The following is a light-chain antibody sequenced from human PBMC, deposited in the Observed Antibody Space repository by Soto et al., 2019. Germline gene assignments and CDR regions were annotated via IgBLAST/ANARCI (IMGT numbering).Light chain of an antibody. V-gene: IGLV1-40*01. CDR1: SSNIGAGFD. J-gene: IGLJ1*01. CDR2: GNN. Sequence: QSVLTQPPSVSGAPGQRVTFSCTGSSSNIGAGFDVHWYQQLPGTAPKLLIYGNNNRPSGVPDRFSGSKSGASASLAIAGLEAEDEVDYYCQSYDSSLSVYVFGTGTKVTVL. CDR3: QSYDSSLSVYV.